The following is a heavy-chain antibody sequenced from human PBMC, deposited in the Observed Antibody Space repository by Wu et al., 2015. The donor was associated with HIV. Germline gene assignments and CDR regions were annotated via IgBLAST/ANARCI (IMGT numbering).Heavy chain of an antibody. D-gene: IGHD2-15*01. J-gene: IGHJ4*02. V-gene: IGHV1-2*02. Sequence: QVQLVQSGAEVKKPGASVKVSCKASGYTFTSYDINWVRQATGQGLEWMGWINPNSGGTNYAQKFQGRVTMTRDTSISTAYMELSRLRSDDTAVYYCARDKNRRGGSVDYWGQGTLVTVSS. CDR1: GYTFTSYD. CDR2: INPNSGGT. CDR3: ARDKNRRGGSVDY.